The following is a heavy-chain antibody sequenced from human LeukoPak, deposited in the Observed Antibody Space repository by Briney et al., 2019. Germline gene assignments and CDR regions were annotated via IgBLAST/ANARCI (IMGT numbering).Heavy chain of an antibody. CDR3: ARVRAGSIVLFDY. D-gene: IGHD3-10*01. Sequence: GGSLRLSCAASGFTFSSYGMHWVRQAPGKGLVWVSRINSDGSSTSYADSVKGRFTISRDNAKNTLYLQMNSLRAEDTAVYYCARVRAGSIVLFDYWGQGTLVTVSS. CDR1: GFTFSSYG. CDR2: INSDGSST. V-gene: IGHV3-74*01. J-gene: IGHJ4*02.